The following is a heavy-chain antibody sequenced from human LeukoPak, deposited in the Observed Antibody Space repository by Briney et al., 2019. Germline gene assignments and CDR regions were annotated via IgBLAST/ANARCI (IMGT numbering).Heavy chain of an antibody. Sequence: SETLSLTCTVSGGSISSYYWSWIRQPPGKGLEWIGYIYYSGTTNYNPSLKSRVTISVDTSKNQFSLKLSSVTAADTAVYYCARHGKTTGATSRAFDIWGQGTMVTVSS. CDR2: IYYSGTT. CDR3: ARHGKTTGATSRAFDI. D-gene: IGHD1-1*01. V-gene: IGHV4-59*08. CDR1: GGSISSYY. J-gene: IGHJ3*02.